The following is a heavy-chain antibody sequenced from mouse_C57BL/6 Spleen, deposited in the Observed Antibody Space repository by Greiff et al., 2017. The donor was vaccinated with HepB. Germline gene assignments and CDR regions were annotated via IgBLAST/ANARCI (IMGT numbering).Heavy chain of an antibody. CDR3: SRWGLGVYFDY. CDR1: GYAFSSSW. Sequence: VQLQQSGPELVKPGASVKISCKASGYAFSSSWMNWVKQRPGKGLEWIGRIYPGDGDTNYNGKFKGKATLTADKSSSTAYMQLSSLTSEDSAVYFWSRWGLGVYFDYWGQGTTLTVSS. V-gene: IGHV1-82*01. CDR2: IYPGDGDT. D-gene: IGHD2-2*01. J-gene: IGHJ2*01.